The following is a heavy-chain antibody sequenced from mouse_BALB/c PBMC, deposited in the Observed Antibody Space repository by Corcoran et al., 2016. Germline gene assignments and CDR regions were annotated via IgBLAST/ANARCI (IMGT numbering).Heavy chain of an antibody. CDR1: GYTFTNYG. D-gene: IGHD1-1*01. CDR3: ARGDYGSSYAMDH. CDR2: INTYTGKQ. J-gene: IGHJ4*01. V-gene: IGHV9-3-1*01. Sequence: QIQLVQSGPELKKPGETVKISCKASGYTFTNYGMNWVKQAPGKGLKWMGWINTYTGKQTYADDFKGRCAFSLETSASTAYLQINNLKNEDTATKSSARGDYGSSYAMDHGGQGTSVTVSS.